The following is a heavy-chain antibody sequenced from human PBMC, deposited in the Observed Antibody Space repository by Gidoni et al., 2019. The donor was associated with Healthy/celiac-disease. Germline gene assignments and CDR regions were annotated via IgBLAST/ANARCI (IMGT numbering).Heavy chain of an antibody. CDR1: GYTLTSYG. Sequence: QVQLVQSGAEVKKPGASVKVSCKASGYTLTSYGLSWVRQATGQGLEWMGWISAYNGNTNDAQKLQGRVTMTTDTSTSTAYMELSRLRSDDTAVYYCARDVVLRYFDWFPGSRKNWFDPWGQGTLVTVSS. CDR3: ARDVVLRYFDWFPGSRKNWFDP. D-gene: IGHD3-9*01. J-gene: IGHJ5*02. V-gene: IGHV1-18*01. CDR2: ISAYNGNT.